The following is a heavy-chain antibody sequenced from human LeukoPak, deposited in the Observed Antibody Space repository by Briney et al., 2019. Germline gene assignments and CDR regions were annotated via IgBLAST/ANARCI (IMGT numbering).Heavy chain of an antibody. D-gene: IGHD3-3*01. J-gene: IGHJ6*02. Sequence: SETLSLTCAVYGGSFSGYYWSWIRQPPGKGLEWIGEINHSGSTNYNLSLKSRVTISVDTSKNQFSLELSSVTAADTAVYYCARCSSRRGYDFWSGPRADYYYGMDVWGQGTTVTVSS. CDR1: GGSFSGYY. CDR3: ARCSSRRGYDFWSGPRADYYYGMDV. CDR2: INHSGST. V-gene: IGHV4-34*01.